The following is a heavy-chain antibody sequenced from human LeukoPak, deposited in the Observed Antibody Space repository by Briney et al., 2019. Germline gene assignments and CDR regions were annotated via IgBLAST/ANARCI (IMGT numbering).Heavy chain of an antibody. CDR3: ARVGDTRGYDLYYFDY. CDR1: GYTFTSYD. CDR2: INPSGGST. V-gene: IGHV1-46*01. J-gene: IGHJ4*02. Sequence: ASVKVSCKASGYTFTSYDINWVRQAPGQGLEWMGIINPSGGSTSYAQKFQGRVTMTRDTSTSTVYMELSSLRSEDTAVYYCARVGDTRGYDLYYFDYWGQGTLVTVSS. D-gene: IGHD5-12*01.